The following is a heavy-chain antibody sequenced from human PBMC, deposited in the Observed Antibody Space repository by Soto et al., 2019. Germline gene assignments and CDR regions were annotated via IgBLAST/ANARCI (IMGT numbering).Heavy chain of an antibody. D-gene: IGHD3-10*01. J-gene: IGHJ3*02. CDR2: ISSSSSYI. CDR3: ARVGRSELWFGELGPI. V-gene: IGHV3-21*01. Sequence: GSLRLSCAASGFTFSSYSRNWVRQAPGKGLEWVSSISSSSSYIYYADSVKGRFTISRDNAKNSLYLQMNSLRAEDTAVYYCARVGRSELWFGELGPIWGQGTMVTVSS. CDR1: GFTFSSYS.